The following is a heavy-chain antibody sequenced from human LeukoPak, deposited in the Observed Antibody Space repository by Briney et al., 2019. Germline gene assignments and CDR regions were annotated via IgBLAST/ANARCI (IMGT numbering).Heavy chain of an antibody. Sequence: GASVKVSCKASGYTFTDYYLHWVRQAPGQGLEWMGWINPNSGGTNYAQKFQGRVTMTRDTSISTAYMELSRLRSDDTAVYYCAAPGYYYDSSGYSYNWFDPWGQGTLVTVSS. CDR3: AAPGYYYDSSGYSYNWFDP. V-gene: IGHV1-2*02. CDR2: INPNSGGT. J-gene: IGHJ5*02. D-gene: IGHD3-22*01. CDR1: GYTFTDYY.